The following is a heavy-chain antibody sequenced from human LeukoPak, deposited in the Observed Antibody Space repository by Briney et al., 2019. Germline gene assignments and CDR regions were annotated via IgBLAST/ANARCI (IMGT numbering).Heavy chain of an antibody. CDR3: ARSAYASSAAK. Sequence: GGSLRLSCAASGFTFSSYGMHWVRQAPGKGLEWVALIRYDGNNKYYADSVKGRFSISRDNSKNTLYPQINSLRAEDTAVYYCARSAYASSAAKWGQGTLVTVSS. CDR1: GFTFSSYG. J-gene: IGHJ4*02. CDR2: IRYDGNNK. D-gene: IGHD2-15*01. V-gene: IGHV3-30*02.